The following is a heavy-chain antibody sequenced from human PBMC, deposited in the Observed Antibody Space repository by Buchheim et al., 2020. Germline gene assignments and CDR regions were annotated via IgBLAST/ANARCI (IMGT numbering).Heavy chain of an antibody. CDR3: AHSPGPAGAAGLNGGVYFDY. J-gene: IGHJ4*02. Sequence: QITLKESGPTLVKPTQTLTLTCTFSGFSLSTSGVGVGWIRQPPGKALEWLALIYWDDDKRYSPSLKSRLTITKDTSKNQGVLTMTNMDPVDTATYYCAHSPGPAGAAGLNGGVYFDYWGQGTL. D-gene: IGHD6-13*01. CDR1: GFSLSTSGVG. V-gene: IGHV2-5*02. CDR2: IYWDDDK.